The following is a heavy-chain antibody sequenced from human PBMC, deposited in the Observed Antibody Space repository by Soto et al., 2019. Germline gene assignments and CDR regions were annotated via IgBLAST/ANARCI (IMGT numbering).Heavy chain of an antibody. D-gene: IGHD3-3*01. CDR3: ARVASSYDFWSGYDAFDI. V-gene: IGHV1-18*01. CDR1: GYTFTSYG. Sequence: ASVKVSCKASGYTFTSYGISWVRQAPGQGLEWMGWISAYNGNTNYAQKLQGRVTMTTDTSTSTAYMELRSLRSDDTAVYYCARVASSYDFWSGYDAFDIWGQGTMVTVSS. J-gene: IGHJ3*02. CDR2: ISAYNGNT.